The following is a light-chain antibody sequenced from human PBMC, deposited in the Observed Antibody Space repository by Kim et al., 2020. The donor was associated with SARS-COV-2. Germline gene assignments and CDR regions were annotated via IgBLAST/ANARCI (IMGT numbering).Light chain of an antibody. J-gene: IGKJ1*01. Sequence: PGERATLSCRASHSVSSSYLAWYQHKPGQAPRLLIYGASSRATGVPDRFSGSGSGTDFTLTITRLEPEDFAVYYCQQYGNSPHTFGQGTKVDIK. CDR3: QQYGNSPHT. CDR1: HSVSSSY. V-gene: IGKV3-20*01. CDR2: GAS.